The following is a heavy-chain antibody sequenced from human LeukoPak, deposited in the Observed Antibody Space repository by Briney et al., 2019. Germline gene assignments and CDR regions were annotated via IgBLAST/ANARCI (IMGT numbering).Heavy chain of an antibody. D-gene: IGHD5-12*01. CDR1: GGTFSSYA. CDR2: IIPIFGTA. Sequence: VASVTVSCKASGGTFSSYAISWVRQAPGQGLEWMGGIIPIFGTANYAQKFQGRVTITADKSTSTAYMELSSLRSEDTAVYYCARGRDILTINWFDPWGQGTLVTVSS. J-gene: IGHJ5*02. CDR3: ARGRDILTINWFDP. V-gene: IGHV1-69*06.